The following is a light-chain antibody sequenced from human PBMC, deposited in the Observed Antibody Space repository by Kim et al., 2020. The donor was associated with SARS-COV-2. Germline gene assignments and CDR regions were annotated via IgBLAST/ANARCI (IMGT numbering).Light chain of an antibody. J-gene: IGLJ3*02. CDR3: SSYAGSNNWV. CDR2: EVT. CDR1: SSDVGGYNY. Sequence: GQSVTISCTGTSSDVGGYNYVSWYRQHPGKAPKLIIYEVTKRPSGVPDRLTGSKSGNTASLTVSGLQAEDEADYYCSSYAGSNNWVFGGGTRLTVL. V-gene: IGLV2-8*01.